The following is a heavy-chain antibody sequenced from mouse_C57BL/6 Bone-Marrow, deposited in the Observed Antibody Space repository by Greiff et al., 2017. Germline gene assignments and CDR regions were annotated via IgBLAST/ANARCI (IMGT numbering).Heavy chain of an antibody. CDR1: GYTFTNYW. Sequence: VQLQQPGAELVKPGASVKLSCKASGYTFTNYWMHWVKQRPGQGLEWIGMMHPNGGSPDYNEKFKSEATLSVDKSSRKAYMELSSLTSKDSAVYYCARSYDYDDYTMDYWGQGTSVTVSS. J-gene: IGHJ4*01. V-gene: IGHV1-64*01. CDR2: MHPNGGSP. D-gene: IGHD2-4*01. CDR3: ARSYDYDDYTMDY.